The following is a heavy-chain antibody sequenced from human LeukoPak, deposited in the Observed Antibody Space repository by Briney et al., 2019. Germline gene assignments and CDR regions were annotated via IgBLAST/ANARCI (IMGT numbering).Heavy chain of an antibody. CDR3: ARESSSSRYFMDV. CDR1: DGSTRTSTSY. J-gene: IGHJ6*03. Sequence: SETLSLTCSVSDGSTRTSTSYWGWVRQPPGKGLEWIGSIHYSGSTYKNPSLKSRVTISMDTSGSQFSLKVTSLTAADSAVYFCARESSSSRYFMDVWGRGTTVTVSS. CDR2: IHYSGST. D-gene: IGHD6-6*01. V-gene: IGHV4-39*07.